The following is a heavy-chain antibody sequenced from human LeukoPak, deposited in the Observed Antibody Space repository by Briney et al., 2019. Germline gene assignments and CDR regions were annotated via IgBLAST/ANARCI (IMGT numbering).Heavy chain of an antibody. J-gene: IGHJ6*03. V-gene: IGHV3-23*01. D-gene: IGHD2-2*01. CDR2: ISGSGGST. Sequence: AGGSLRLSCAASGFTFSSYGMSWVRQAPGKGLEWVSAISGSGGSTYYADSVKGRFTISRDNSKNTLYLQMNSLRAEDTAVYYCAKAFKRDQLLRRSYYYYYYMGVWGKGTTVTISS. CDR3: AKAFKRDQLLRRSYYYYYYMGV. CDR1: GFTFSSYG.